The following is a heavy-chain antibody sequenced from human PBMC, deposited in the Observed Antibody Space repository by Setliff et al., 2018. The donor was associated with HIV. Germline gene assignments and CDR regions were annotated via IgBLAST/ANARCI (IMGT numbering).Heavy chain of an antibody. Sequence: PSETLSLTCTVSGDSISSSSYYWSWIRQPAGKGLEWIGRIYTGGSTNYNPSLKSRVTISIDTSKNHFSLKLSSVTAADTAVYYCTRLRGNTMVDSWGQGTLVTVSS. CDR1: GDSISSSSYY. D-gene: IGHD3-10*01. V-gene: IGHV4-61*02. CDR2: IYTGGST. CDR3: TRLRGNTMVDS. J-gene: IGHJ4*02.